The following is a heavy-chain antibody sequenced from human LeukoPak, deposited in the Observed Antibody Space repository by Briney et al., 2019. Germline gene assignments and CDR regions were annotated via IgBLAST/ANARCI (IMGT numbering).Heavy chain of an antibody. J-gene: IGHJ4*02. V-gene: IGHV3-23*01. CDR2: ISGSGGST. Sequence: GGSLRPSCAASGFTFSSYGIHWVRQAPGKGLEWVSAISGSGGSTYYADSVKGRFTISRDNSKNTLYLQMNSLRAEDTAVYYCANCIGRRFGVVIPTDYWGQGTLVTVSS. D-gene: IGHD3-3*01. CDR1: GFTFSSYG. CDR3: ANCIGRRFGVVIPTDY.